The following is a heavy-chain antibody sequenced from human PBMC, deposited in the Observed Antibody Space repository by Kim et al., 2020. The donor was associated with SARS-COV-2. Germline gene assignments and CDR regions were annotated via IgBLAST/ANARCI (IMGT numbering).Heavy chain of an antibody. CDR3: AKDIGSSGWDGFDY. V-gene: IGHV3-9*01. D-gene: IGHD6-19*01. CDR1: GFTFDDYA. CDR2: ISWNSGSI. J-gene: IGHJ4*02. Sequence: GGSLRLSCAASGFTFDDYAMHWVRQAPGKGLEWVSGISWNSGSIGYADSVKGRFTISRDNAKNSLYLQMNSLRAEDTALYYCAKDIGSSGWDGFDYWGQGTLVTVSS.